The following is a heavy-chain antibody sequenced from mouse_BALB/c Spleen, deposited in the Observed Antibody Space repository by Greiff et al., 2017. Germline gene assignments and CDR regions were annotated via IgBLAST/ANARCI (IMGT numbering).Heavy chain of an antibody. CDR3: TREDYGYYYAMDY. CDR2: IYPGNSDT. V-gene: IGHV1-5*01. D-gene: IGHD1-2*01. J-gene: IGHJ4*01. CDR1: GYTFTSYW. Sequence: VQLQQSGTVLARPGASVKMSCKASGYTFTSYWMHWVKQRPGQGLEWIGAIYPGNSDTSYNQKFKGKAKLTAVTSTSTAYMELSSLTNEDSAVYYCTREDYGYYYAMDYWGQGTSVTVSS.